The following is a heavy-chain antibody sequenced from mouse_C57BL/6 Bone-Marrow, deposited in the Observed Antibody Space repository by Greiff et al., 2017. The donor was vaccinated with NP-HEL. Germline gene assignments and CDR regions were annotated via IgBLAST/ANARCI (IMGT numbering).Heavy chain of an antibody. CDR1: GFTFSSYA. J-gene: IGHJ3*01. V-gene: IGHV5-4*03. D-gene: IGHD2-3*01. CDR3: ARARRWLLRGFAY. Sequence: EVKLMESGGGLVKPGGSLKLSCAASGFTFSSYAMSWVRQTPEKRLEWVATISDGGSYTYYPDNVKGRFTISRDNAKNNLYLQMSHLKSEDTAMYYWARARRWLLRGFAYWGQGTLVTVSA. CDR2: ISDGGSYT.